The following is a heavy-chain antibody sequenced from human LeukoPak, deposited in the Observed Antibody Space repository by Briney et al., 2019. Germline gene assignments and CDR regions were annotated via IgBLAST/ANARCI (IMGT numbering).Heavy chain of an antibody. CDR1: GFTFSSYA. D-gene: IGHD4-11*01. J-gene: IGHJ4*02. CDR3: ARDQISTVTPLYYFDY. Sequence: AGGSLRLSCAASGFTFSSYAMHWVRQAPGKGLEWVAVISYDGSNKYYADSVKGRFTISRDNSKNTLYLQMNCLRAEDTAVYYCARDQISTVTPLYYFDYWGQGTLVTVSS. CDR2: ISYDGSNK. V-gene: IGHV3-30*01.